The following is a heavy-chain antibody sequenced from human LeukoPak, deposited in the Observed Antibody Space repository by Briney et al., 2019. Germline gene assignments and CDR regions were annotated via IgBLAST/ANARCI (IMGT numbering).Heavy chain of an antibody. Sequence: SSETLSLTCTVSGGSISSSSYYWGWIRQPPGKGLEWIGSIYYSGSTYYNPSLKSRVTISVDTSKNQFSLKLSSVTAADTAVYYCARHFSDILTGYYNHDAFDIWGQGTMVTVSS. D-gene: IGHD3-9*01. CDR3: ARHFSDILTGYYNHDAFDI. J-gene: IGHJ3*02. CDR2: IYYSGST. CDR1: GGSISSSSYY. V-gene: IGHV4-39*01.